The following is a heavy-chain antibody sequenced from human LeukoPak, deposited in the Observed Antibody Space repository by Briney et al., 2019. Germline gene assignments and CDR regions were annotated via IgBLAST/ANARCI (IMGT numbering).Heavy chain of an antibody. J-gene: IGHJ4*02. D-gene: IGHD3-10*01. V-gene: IGHV1-2*02. CDR1: GYTFTGYF. Sequence: ASVTVSCKASGYTFTGYFMHWVRQAPGQGLEWMGWINPNSGGTNYAQKFQGRVTMTRDTSTSTACMELSRLRSDDTAVYYCARQTGTYYFDYWGQGTLVTVSS. CDR2: INPNSGGT. CDR3: ARQTGTYYFDY.